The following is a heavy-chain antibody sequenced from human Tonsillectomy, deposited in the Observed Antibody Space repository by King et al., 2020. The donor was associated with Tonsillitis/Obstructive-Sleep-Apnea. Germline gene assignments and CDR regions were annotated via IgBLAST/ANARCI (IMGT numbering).Heavy chain of an antibody. Sequence: EVQLVESGGGLVQPGGSLRLSCAASGFTFRNSAMSWVRQVPGKRLEWVSAISGSGNEKYYADSVRGRFSISRANSKNTLYLQLNSLRADDTALYYCAKEGPGGQQLIWVDSWGQGTLVTVSS. CDR3: AKEGPGGQQLIWVDS. CDR2: ISGSGNEK. V-gene: IGHV3-23*04. CDR1: GFTFRNSA. J-gene: IGHJ4*02. D-gene: IGHD6-13*01.